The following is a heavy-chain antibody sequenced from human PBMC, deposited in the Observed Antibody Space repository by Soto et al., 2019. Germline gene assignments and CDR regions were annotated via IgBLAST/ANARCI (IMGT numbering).Heavy chain of an antibody. Sequence: QVQLEESGGGVVQPGRSLRLSCAVSGFTVSSYGMHWVRQAPGKGLEWVAVISRDGRTTFYADSVKGRFTISKDNSRNTLFLEMNSLSDDDMAVYYCTGEVASGYWCQGTLVTVSS. CDR2: ISRDGRTT. CDR3: TGEVASGY. CDR1: GFTVSSYG. V-gene: IGHV3-30*03. D-gene: IGHD2-8*02. J-gene: IGHJ4*02.